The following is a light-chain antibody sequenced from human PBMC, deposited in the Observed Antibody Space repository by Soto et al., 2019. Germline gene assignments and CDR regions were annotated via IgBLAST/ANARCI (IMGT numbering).Light chain of an antibody. J-gene: IGLJ1*01. CDR1: SSDVGGYNY. CDR3: SSYTSSSSYV. Sequence: YARTQPASVTGYPGESITISCTGTSSDVGGYNYVSWYQQHPGKAPKLMIYDVSNRPSGVSNRFSGSKSGNTASLTISGLQAEDEADYYCSSYTSSSSYVFGTGTKVTVL. V-gene: IGLV2-14*01. CDR2: DVS.